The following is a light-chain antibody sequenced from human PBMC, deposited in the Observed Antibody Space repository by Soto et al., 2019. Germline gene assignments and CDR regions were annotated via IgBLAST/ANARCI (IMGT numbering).Light chain of an antibody. V-gene: IGKV3-20*01. CDR1: QSVSSSY. CDR3: QQYDSSPVT. Sequence: EIVLTQSPGTLSLSPGERATLSCRASQSVSSSYLAWYQQKPGQAPRLLIYGASSRATGIPDRFSGSGSGTAFTLTISRLEPDDFAVYYCQQYDSSPVTFGQGTKVDIK. CDR2: GAS. J-gene: IGKJ1*01.